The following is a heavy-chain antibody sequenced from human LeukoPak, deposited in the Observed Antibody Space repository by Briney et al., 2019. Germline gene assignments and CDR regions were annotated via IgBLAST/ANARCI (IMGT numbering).Heavy chain of an antibody. CDR1: GYTFTSYD. D-gene: IGHD6-19*01. V-gene: IGHV1-8*01. J-gene: IGHJ6*03. CDR2: MNPNSGNT. CDR3: ARVISGWYLYYYYYMDV. Sequence: ASVKVSCXASGYTFTSYDINWVRQATGQGLEWMGWMNPNSGNTGYAQKFQGRVTMTRNTSISTAYMELRSLRSEDTAVYYCARVISGWYLYYYYYMDVWGKGTTVTVSS.